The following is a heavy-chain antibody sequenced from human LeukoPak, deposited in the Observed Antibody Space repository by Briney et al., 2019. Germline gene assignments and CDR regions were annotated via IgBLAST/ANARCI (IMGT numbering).Heavy chain of an antibody. CDR2: IRYDGSNK. D-gene: IGHD6-6*01. J-gene: IGHJ5*02. CDR1: GFTFSSYG. V-gene: IGHV3-30*02. CDR3: AKIEYSSSSPGFDP. Sequence: PGGSVRLSCAASGFTFSSYGMHWVRQAPGKGLEWVAFIRYDGSNKYYADSVKGRFTISRDNSKNTLYLQMNSLRAEDTAVYYCAKIEYSSSSPGFDPWGQGTLVTVSS.